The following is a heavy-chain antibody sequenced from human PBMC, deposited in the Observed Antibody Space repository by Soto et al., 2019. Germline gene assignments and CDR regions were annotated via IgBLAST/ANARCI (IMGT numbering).Heavy chain of an antibody. Sequence: GESLKISCKGSGYSFTSYWISWVRQMPGKGLEWMGRIDPSDSYTNYSPSFQGHVTISADKSISTAYLQWSSLKASDTAMHYCARHPSAAYCSGGSCYDHYYYYGMDVWGQGTTVTVSS. V-gene: IGHV5-10-1*01. J-gene: IGHJ6*02. CDR2: IDPSDSYT. CDR1: GYSFTSYW. D-gene: IGHD2-15*01. CDR3: ARHPSAAYCSGGSCYDHYYYYGMDV.